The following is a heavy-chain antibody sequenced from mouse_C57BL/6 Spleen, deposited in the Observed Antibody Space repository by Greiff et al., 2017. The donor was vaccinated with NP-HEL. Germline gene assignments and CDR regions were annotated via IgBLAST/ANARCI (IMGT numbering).Heavy chain of an antibody. Sequence: DVKLQESGPGLVKPSQSLSLTCSVTGYSITSGYYWNWIRQFPGNKLEWMGYISYDGSNNYNPSLKNRISITRDTSKNQFFLKLNSVTTEDTATYYCARKYYGNYFDYWGQGTTLTVSS. CDR1: GYSITSGYY. CDR2: ISYDGSN. CDR3: ARKYYGNYFDY. D-gene: IGHD1-1*01. V-gene: IGHV3-6*01. J-gene: IGHJ2*01.